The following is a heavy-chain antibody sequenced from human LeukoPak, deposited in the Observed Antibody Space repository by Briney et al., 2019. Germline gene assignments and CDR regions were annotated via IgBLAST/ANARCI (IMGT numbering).Heavy chain of an antibody. CDR3: ATTLHIVVVTWHAFDI. V-gene: IGHV1-46*01. D-gene: IGHD2-21*02. CDR1: GYTFTSYY. CDR2: INPSGGSA. J-gene: IGHJ3*02. Sequence: ASVKVSCKASGYTFTSYYMHWVRQAPGQGLEWMGIINPSGGSASYAQKFQGRVTMTRDTSISTAYMELSSLTSDDTTIYYRATTLHIVVVTWHAFDIWGQGTMVTVSS.